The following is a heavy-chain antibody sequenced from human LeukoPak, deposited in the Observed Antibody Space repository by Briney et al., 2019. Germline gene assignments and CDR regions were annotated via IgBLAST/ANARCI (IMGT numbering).Heavy chain of an antibody. CDR1: GYTFTGYY. V-gene: IGHV1-2*02. Sequence: ASVKVSCKASGYTFTGYYMHWVRQAPGQGLEWMGWINPDNGGTSYAQKFQGRVTMTRDTSISTAFMQLIILRSDDTAVYYCARSLYHASDSAPAAFWGQGTLVTVSS. D-gene: IGHD3-10*01. J-gene: IGHJ4*02. CDR2: INPDNGGT. CDR3: ARSLYHASDSAPAAF.